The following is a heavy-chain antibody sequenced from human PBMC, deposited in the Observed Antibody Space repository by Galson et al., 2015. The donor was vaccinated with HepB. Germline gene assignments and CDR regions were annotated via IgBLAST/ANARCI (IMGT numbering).Heavy chain of an antibody. D-gene: IGHD5-12*01. CDR3: AKSAGVATTDYGMDV. Sequence: QSGAEVKKPGESLKISCKGSGYSFTSYWIGWVRQMPGKGLGWMGIIYPGDSDTRYSPSFQGQVTISADKSISTAYLQWSSLKASDTAMYYCAKSAGVATTDYGMDVWGQGTTVTVSS. CDR1: GYSFTSYW. CDR2: IYPGDSDT. V-gene: IGHV5-51*01. J-gene: IGHJ6*02.